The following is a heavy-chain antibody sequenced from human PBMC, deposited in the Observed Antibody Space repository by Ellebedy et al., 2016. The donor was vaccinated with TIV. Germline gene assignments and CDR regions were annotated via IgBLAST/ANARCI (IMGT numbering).Heavy chain of an antibody. CDR2: IYTSGST. Sequence: SETLSLTXTVSGGSISSYHWSWIRQPAGKGLEWIGRIYTSGSTNYNPSLKSRVTMSVDTSKNQFSLKLSSVTAADTAVYYCAREALPPLGSYYFDYWGQGTLVTVSS. V-gene: IGHV4-4*07. CDR3: AREALPPLGSYYFDY. J-gene: IGHJ4*02. D-gene: IGHD3-3*02. CDR1: GGSISSYH.